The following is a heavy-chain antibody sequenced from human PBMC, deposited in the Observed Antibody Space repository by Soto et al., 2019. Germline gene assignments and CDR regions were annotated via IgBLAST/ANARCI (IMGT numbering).Heavy chain of an antibody. CDR1: GYTLTELS. V-gene: IGHV1-24*01. CDR2: LVPEDGGA. CDR3: ARGEDYGDFDY. J-gene: IGHJ4*02. Sequence: ASVKFSCKVSGYTLTELSMHWARQAPGKGLECMGGLVPEDGGAIYXXKFQGRVXXTQDTSTDTAXMELSXLRPEDTAVYYCARGEDYGDFDYWGQGTLVTVSS. D-gene: IGHD4-17*01.